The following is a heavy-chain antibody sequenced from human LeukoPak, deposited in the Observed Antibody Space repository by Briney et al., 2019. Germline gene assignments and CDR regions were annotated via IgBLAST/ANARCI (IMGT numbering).Heavy chain of an antibody. Sequence: SETLSLTCTVSGGSISSYYWSWIRQPAGKGLEWIGRIYTSGSTNYNPSLKSRVTMSVDTSKNQFSLELSSVTAADTAVYYCVRGCGGDCYGAFDIWGQGTMVTVSS. CDR1: GGSISSYY. D-gene: IGHD2-21*02. CDR2: IYTSGST. V-gene: IGHV4-4*07. J-gene: IGHJ3*02. CDR3: VRGCGGDCYGAFDI.